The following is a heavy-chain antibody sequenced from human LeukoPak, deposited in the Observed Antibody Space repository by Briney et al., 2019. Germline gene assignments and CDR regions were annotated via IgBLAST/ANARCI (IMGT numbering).Heavy chain of an antibody. J-gene: IGHJ5*02. Sequence: ASVKVSCKASGYTFTGYYMHWVRQAPGQGLEWMGWISAYNGNTNYAQKLQGRVTMTTDTSTSTAYMELRSLRSDDTAVYYCARGAGAMTYRWFDPWGQGTLVTVSS. D-gene: IGHD2-21*02. V-gene: IGHV1-18*04. CDR2: ISAYNGNT. CDR1: GYTFTGYY. CDR3: ARGAGAMTYRWFDP.